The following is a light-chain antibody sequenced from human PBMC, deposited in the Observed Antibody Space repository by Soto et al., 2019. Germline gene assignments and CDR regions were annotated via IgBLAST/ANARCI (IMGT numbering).Light chain of an antibody. J-gene: IGLJ2*01. V-gene: IGLV1-40*01. Sequence: QSVLTQPPSVSGAPGQRVTISCTGSSSNIGAGYDVHWYQQLPGTAPKLLIYGNNNRPSGVPDRFSGSKSGTSASLAITGLQAEDEADYYCQSYDSSLSVVFGGGTNSPS. CDR1: SSNIGAGYD. CDR2: GNN. CDR3: QSYDSSLSVV.